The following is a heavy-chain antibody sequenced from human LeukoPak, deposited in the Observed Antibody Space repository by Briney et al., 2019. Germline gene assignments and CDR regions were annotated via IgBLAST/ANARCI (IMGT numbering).Heavy chain of an antibody. CDR2: IYWSDDK. V-gene: IGHV2-5*01. D-gene: IGHD3-3*01. J-gene: IGHJ4*02. CDR1: GFSLSTSGVG. Sequence: SGPMLVNPTQTLTLTCTFSGFSLSTSGVGVGWIRQPPGKALEWLALIYWSDDKRYSPSLKSRLTITKDTSKNQVVLTMTNMDPVDTATYYCAHSTSIYDFWSGYYTNFDYWGQGTLVTVSS. CDR3: AHSTSIYDFWSGYYTNFDY.